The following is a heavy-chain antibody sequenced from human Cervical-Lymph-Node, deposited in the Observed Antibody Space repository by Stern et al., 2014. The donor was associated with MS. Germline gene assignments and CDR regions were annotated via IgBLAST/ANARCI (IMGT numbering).Heavy chain of an antibody. CDR2: ISSDGMNA. D-gene: IGHD3-10*01. CDR3: ARDMVRPLVRALTFGMDV. J-gene: IGHJ6*02. CDR1: GFTFSRFG. V-gene: IGHV3-30*03. Sequence: VHLVESGGGVVQPGGSLRLSCVVSGFTFSRFGMHWVRQAPGKGLEWVAVISSDGMNAYYGDSVEGRFTISRDNSRDTLYLQMTSLRPEDTAIYYCARDMVRPLVRALTFGMDVWGQGATVTVSS.